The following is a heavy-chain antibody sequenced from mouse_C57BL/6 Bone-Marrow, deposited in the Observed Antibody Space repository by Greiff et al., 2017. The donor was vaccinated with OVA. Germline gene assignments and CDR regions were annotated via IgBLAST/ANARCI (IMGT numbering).Heavy chain of an antibody. V-gene: IGHV1-74*01. CDR1: GYTFTRYW. J-gene: IGHJ1*03. CDR3: ASDGDSKGYFDV. CDR2: IHPSASDT. D-gene: IGHD2-5*01. Sequence: QVHVKQPGAELVKPGASVKVSCKASGYTFTRYWMHWVKQRPGQGLEWIGRIHPSASDTNYNQKFKGKATLTVDKSSSTAYMQLSRLTSEDSAVYYCASDGDSKGYFDVWGTGTTVTVAS.